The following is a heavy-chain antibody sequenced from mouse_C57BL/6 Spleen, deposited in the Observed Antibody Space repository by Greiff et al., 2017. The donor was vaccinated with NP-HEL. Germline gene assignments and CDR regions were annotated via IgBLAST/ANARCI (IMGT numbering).Heavy chain of an antibody. J-gene: IGHJ2*01. CDR1: GYTFTDYN. Sequence: EVQLQQSGPELVKPGASVKIPCKASGYTFTDYNMDWVKQSHGKSLEWIGDINPNNGGTIYNQKFKGKATLTVDKSSSTAYMELRSLTSEDTAVYYCARWRYGSTPFDYWGQGTTLTVSS. V-gene: IGHV1-18*01. CDR2: INPNNGGT. CDR3: ARWRYGSTPFDY. D-gene: IGHD1-1*01.